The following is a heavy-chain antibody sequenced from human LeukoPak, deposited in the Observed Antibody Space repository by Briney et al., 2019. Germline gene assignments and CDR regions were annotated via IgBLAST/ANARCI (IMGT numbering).Heavy chain of an antibody. V-gene: IGHV4-34*01. CDR2: INHSGST. J-gene: IGHJ5*02. CDR1: GGSFSGYY. CDR3: ARRRRSGSYYPHNWFDP. Sequence: SETLSLTCAVYGGSFSGYYWSWIRQPPGKGLEWIGEINHSGSTNYNPSLKSRVTISVDTSKNQFSLKLSSVTAADTAVYYCARRRRSGSYYPHNWFDPWGQETLVTVSS. D-gene: IGHD1-26*01.